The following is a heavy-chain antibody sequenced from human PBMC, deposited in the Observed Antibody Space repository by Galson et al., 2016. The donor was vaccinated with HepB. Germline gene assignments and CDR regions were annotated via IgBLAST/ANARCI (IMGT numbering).Heavy chain of an antibody. D-gene: IGHD2-2*01. CDR2: IYYSEIT. Sequence: ETLSLPCTVSGGSVSSGSYYWSWIRQPPGKGLEWIGYIYYSEITNYNPSLKSRVTMSVDKSKNQFSLKLDSVTAADTAVYYCARCPHSVLVQGSSATDAFDIWGQGTMVTVSS. CDR3: ARCPHSVLVQGSSATDAFDI. V-gene: IGHV4-61*01. J-gene: IGHJ3*02. CDR1: GGSVSSGSYY.